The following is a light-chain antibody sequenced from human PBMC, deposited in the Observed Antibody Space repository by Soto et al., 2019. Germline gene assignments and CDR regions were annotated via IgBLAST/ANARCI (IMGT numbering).Light chain of an antibody. CDR2: GAS. J-gene: IGKJ5*01. CDR3: QQYGSSPPIT. CDR1: QCVSSSY. Sequence: EIVLTQSPGTLSLSPGERATLSCRASQCVSSSYLAWYQQEPGQAPRLLIYGASSRATGIPDRFSGSGSGTDFTLTISRLEPEDFAVYYCQQYGSSPPITFGQGTRLEIK. V-gene: IGKV3-20*01.